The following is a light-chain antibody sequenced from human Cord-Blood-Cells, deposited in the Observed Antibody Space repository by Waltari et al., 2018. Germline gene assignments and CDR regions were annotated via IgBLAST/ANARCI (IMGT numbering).Light chain of an antibody. CDR2: EGS. CDR1: SSDVGSYNL. CDR3: CSYAGSSTWV. J-gene: IGLJ3*02. V-gene: IGLV2-23*01. Sequence: QSALTQPASVSGSPGQSITISCTGTSSDVGSYNLVSWYQQYPGKAPKLMIYEGSKRPSGVSNRFSGSKSGNTASLTISGLQPEDEADYYCCSYAGSSTWVFGGGTKLTVL.